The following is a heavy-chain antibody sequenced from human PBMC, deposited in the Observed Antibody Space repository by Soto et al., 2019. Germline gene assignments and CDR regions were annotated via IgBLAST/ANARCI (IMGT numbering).Heavy chain of an antibody. CDR2: ISAYNGNT. V-gene: IGHV1-18*01. J-gene: IGHJ4*02. Sequence: ASVKVSCKASGYTFTSYGISWVRQAPGQGLEWMGWISAYNGNTNYAQKFQGRVTMTTDTSTSTAYMELSSLRSDDTAVYYCARDNHYDSSGYYYYYWGQGTLVTVSS. CDR3: ARDNHYDSSGYYYYY. CDR1: GYTFTSYG. D-gene: IGHD3-22*01.